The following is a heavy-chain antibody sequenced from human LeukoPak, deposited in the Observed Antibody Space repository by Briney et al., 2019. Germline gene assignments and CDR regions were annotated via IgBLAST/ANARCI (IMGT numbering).Heavy chain of an antibody. D-gene: IGHD5-12*01. CDR1: GFPFSTYW. V-gene: IGHV3-7*01. CDR2: INQGGTEK. J-gene: IGHJ4*02. Sequence: GGSLRLSCAASGFPFSTYWMSWVRQAPGKGLEWVANINQGGTEKYYVDSVKGRFTISRDNAKNSLYLQMNSLRAEDTAVYYCARDGGYSGYDYGYWGQGTLVTVSS. CDR3: ARDGGYSGYDYGY.